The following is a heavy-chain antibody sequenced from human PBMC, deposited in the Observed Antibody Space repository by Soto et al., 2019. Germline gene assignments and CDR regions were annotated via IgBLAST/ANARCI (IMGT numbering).Heavy chain of an antibody. CDR2: ISSSGTTI. J-gene: IGHJ4*01. Sequence: EVQLVESGGGLVQPGGSLRLSCVASEFTFSSYEMNWVRQAPGKGLEWVSYISSSGTTIYYTDSVKGRFTISRDNAKKSLYLQMNSLRAEDTAVYYCVRFGGAAAGPGDYWGQGTVVTVSP. D-gene: IGHD6-13*01. CDR3: VRFGGAAAGPGDY. CDR1: EFTFSSYE. V-gene: IGHV3-48*03.